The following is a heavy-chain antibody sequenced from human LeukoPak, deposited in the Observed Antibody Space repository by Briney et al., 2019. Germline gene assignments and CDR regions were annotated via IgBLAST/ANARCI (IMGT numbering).Heavy chain of an antibody. V-gene: IGHV5-51*01. Sequence: GESLKISCKGSGYSFTSYWIGWVCQMPGKGLKWMGIIYPGDSDARYSPSFQGQVTISADKSISTAYLRWSSLKASDTAMYYCARRRDLYSGSYYPFDYWGQGTLVTVSS. J-gene: IGHJ4*02. D-gene: IGHD1-26*01. CDR3: ARRRDLYSGSYYPFDY. CDR1: GYSFTSYW. CDR2: IYPGDSDA.